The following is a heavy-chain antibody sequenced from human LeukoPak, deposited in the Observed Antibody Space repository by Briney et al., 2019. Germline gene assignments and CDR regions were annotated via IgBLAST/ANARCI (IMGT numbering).Heavy chain of an antibody. V-gene: IGHV3-23*01. Sequence: PGGTLRLSCAASGVAFTNYTMSWGRRAPRKGLEWVSSISGSGGSTYYAASVKGRFTVSRDNSKNTLYLQLNSLRAEDTALYYCAKDQSGYNYGWFDPWGQGTLVTVSS. CDR2: ISGSGGST. CDR3: AKDQSGYNYGWFDP. CDR1: GVAFTNYT. J-gene: IGHJ5*02. D-gene: IGHD5-18*01.